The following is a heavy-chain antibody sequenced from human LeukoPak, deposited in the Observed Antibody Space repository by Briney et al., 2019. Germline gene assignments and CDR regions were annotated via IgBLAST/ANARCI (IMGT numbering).Heavy chain of an antibody. CDR3: AIGFGEWELPDY. V-gene: IGHV4-59*01. J-gene: IGHJ4*02. CDR1: GGSISSYY. D-gene: IGHD1-26*01. CDR2: IYYSGST. Sequence: SETLSLTCTVSGGSISSYYWSWIRQPPGKGLEWVGYIYYSGSTNYNPSLKSRVTISVDTSKNQFSLKLSSVTAADTAVYYCAIGFGEWELPDYWGKGTLVTVSS.